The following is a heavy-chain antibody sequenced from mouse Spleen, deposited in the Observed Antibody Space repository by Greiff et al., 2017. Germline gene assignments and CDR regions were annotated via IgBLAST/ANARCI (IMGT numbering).Heavy chain of an antibody. Sequence: QVQPEQAGAELVRPGSSVKLSRKASGYTFTSHWTERGKQRPGQGPEWVGNIYPSDSETYYNQKFKDKATLTVDKSSSTAYMQLNSQTSEDSAVYYCARHYGNSDWYFDVWGAGTTVTVSS. V-gene: IGHV1-61*01. D-gene: IGHD2-1*01. J-gene: IGHJ1*01. CDR2: IYPSDSET. CDR3: ARHYGNSDWYFDV. CDR1: GYTFTSHW.